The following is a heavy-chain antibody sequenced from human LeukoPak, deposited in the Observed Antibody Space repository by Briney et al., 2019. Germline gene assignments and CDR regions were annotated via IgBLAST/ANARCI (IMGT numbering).Heavy chain of an antibody. CDR2: IYYSGST. V-gene: IGHV4-39*01. J-gene: IGHJ5*02. CDR3: ARRGDVLRFGVRNHWFDP. CDR1: GGSISSSTYY. Sequence: SETLSLTCTVSGGSISSSTYYWGWIRQPPGKGLEWIGSIYYSGSTYYNPSLKSRVTISVDMSKNQFSLKLSSVTAADTAVYYCARRGDVLRFGVRNHWFDPWGQGTLVTVSS. D-gene: IGHD3-3*01.